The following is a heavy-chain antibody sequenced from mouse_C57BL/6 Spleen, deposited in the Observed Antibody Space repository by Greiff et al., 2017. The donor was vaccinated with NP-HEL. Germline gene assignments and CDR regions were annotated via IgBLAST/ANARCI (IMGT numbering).Heavy chain of an antibody. CDR1: GYTFTGYW. V-gene: IGHV1-9*01. CDR3: ARRDTTGDYYAMDY. D-gene: IGHD1-1*01. CDR2: ILPGSGST. J-gene: IGHJ4*01. Sequence: VQLQQSGAELMKPGASVKLSCKATGYTFTGYWIEWVKQRPGHGLEWIGEILPGSGSTNYNEKFKGKATFTADTSSNTAYMQLSSLTTDDSSIYYGARRDTTGDYYAMDYWGQGTSVTVSS.